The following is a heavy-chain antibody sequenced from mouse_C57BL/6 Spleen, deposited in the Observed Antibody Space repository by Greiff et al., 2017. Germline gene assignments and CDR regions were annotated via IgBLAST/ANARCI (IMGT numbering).Heavy chain of an antibody. CDR3: ARGDSSYAWFAY. CDR2: IYPGSGST. CDR1: GYTFTSYW. Sequence: QVQLQQPGAELVKPGASVKMSCKASGYTFTSYWITWVKQRPGQGLEWIGDIYPGSGSTNYNEKFKSKATLTVDTSSSTAYMQLSSLTSEDSAVYDCARGDSSYAWFAYWGQGTLVTVSA. D-gene: IGHD1-1*01. V-gene: IGHV1-55*01. J-gene: IGHJ3*01.